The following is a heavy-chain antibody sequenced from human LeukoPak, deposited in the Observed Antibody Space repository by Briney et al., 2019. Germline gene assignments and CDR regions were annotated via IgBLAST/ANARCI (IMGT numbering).Heavy chain of an antibody. D-gene: IGHD3-22*01. J-gene: IGHJ4*02. CDR2: INPNSGGT. CDR3: ARIPYYDLDY. CDR1: GYTSTDYY. Sequence: GASVKVSCKASGYTSTDYYVHWVRQAPGQGLEWMGFINPNSGGTKYAQKFQGRVTMTRDTSISTAYMELSRLRSDDTAVYYCARIPYYDLDYWGQGTLVTVSS. V-gene: IGHV1-2*02.